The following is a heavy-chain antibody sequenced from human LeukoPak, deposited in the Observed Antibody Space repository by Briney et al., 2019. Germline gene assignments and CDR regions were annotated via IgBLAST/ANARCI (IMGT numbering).Heavy chain of an antibody. D-gene: IGHD3-10*01. CDR2: VSGDGAST. CDR1: GFTFAIHA. J-gene: IGHJ3*01. Sequence: GGSLRLSCAASGFTFAIHAMTWVRRAAGKGLEWGSGVSGDGASTHYAESVKGQFTVSRDNSQNTLFLQMNSLRVEDTAIYYCAKDSYVSGRPLHTFDVWGQGTMVTVSS. CDR3: AKDSYVSGRPLHTFDV. V-gene: IGHV3-23*01.